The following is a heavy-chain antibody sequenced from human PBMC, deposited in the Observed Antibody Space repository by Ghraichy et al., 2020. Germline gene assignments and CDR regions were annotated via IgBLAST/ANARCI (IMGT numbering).Heavy chain of an antibody. Sequence: SETLSLTCTVSGGSISSSSYYWGWIRQPPGKGLEWIGSIYYSGSTYYNPSLKSRVTISVDTSKNQFSLKLSSVTAADTAVYYCATTTMENWFDPWGQGTLVTVSS. D-gene: IGHD4-23*01. CDR1: GGSISSSSYY. J-gene: IGHJ5*02. V-gene: IGHV4-39*01. CDR2: IYYSGST. CDR3: ATTTMENWFDP.